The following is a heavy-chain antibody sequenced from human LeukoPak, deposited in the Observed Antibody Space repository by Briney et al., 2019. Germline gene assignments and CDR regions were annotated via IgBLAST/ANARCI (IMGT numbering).Heavy chain of an antibody. Sequence: PSETLSLTCTVSGGSISSYYWSWIRQPPGKGLEWIGYIYYSGSTNYNPSLKSRVTISVVTSKNQFSLKLSSVTAADTAVYYCARDPSRGYSGYVAFDIWGQGKMVTVSS. V-gene: IGHV4-59*01. J-gene: IGHJ3*02. CDR1: GGSISSYY. CDR2: IYYSGST. CDR3: ARDPSRGYSGYVAFDI. D-gene: IGHD5-12*01.